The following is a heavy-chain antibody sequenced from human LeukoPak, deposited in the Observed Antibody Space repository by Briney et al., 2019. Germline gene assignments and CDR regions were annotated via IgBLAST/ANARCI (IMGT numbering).Heavy chain of an antibody. Sequence: GGSLRLSCAASGFTFSSFGMHWVRQAPGKGLEWVAIISYDGSNKYYADSVKGRFTISRDNSKNTLYLQMNSLRAEDTAVYYCAKDERWIQPGYYFDYWGQGTLVTVSS. CDR3: AKDERWIQPGYYFDY. D-gene: IGHD5-18*01. CDR1: GFTFSSFG. V-gene: IGHV3-30*18. J-gene: IGHJ4*02. CDR2: ISYDGSNK.